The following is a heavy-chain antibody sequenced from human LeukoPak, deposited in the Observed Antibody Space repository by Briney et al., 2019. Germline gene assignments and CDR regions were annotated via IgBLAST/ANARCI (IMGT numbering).Heavy chain of an antibody. CDR2: TYYRSKWYN. CDR1: GDSVSSNNAA. CDR3: ARVRDYAAYYFDY. Sequence: SQTLSLTCAISGDSVSSNNAAWNWIGQSPSRGLEWLGRTYYRSKWYNDYAVSVKSRITINPDTSKSQFSLQLNSVTPEDTAVYYCARVRDYAAYYFDYWGQGTLVTVSS. J-gene: IGHJ4*02. D-gene: IGHD4-17*01. V-gene: IGHV6-1*01.